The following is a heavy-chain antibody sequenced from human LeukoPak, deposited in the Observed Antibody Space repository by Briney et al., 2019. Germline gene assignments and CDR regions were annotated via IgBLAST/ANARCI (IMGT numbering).Heavy chain of an antibody. V-gene: IGHV3-23*01. CDR3: AKVRASSWGPFDY. D-gene: IGHD6-13*01. CDR2: IIDSGDST. J-gene: IGHJ4*02. Sequence: GESLKISCAASGFTFASHAMSWVRQAPGKGLEWVSTIIDSGDSTYYADSVKGRFTISRDNSKKMLYLQMNILRAEDTAVYYCAKVRASSWGPFDYWGQGTLVTVSS. CDR1: GFTFASHA.